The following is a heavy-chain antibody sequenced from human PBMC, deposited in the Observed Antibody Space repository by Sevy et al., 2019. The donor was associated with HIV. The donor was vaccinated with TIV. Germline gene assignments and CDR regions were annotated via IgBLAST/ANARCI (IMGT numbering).Heavy chain of an antibody. CDR1: GFTFSSYA. V-gene: IGHV3-23*01. D-gene: IGHD3-22*01. J-gene: IGHJ3*02. CDR2: ISGSGGST. Sequence: GGSLRLSCAASGFTFSSYAMSWVRQAPGKGLEWVSAISGSGGSTYYADSVKGRFTISRDNSKNTLYLQMNSLRAEDMAVYYCAKPYYYDSSGYYSPDAFDIWGQGTMVTVSS. CDR3: AKPYYYDSSGYYSPDAFDI.